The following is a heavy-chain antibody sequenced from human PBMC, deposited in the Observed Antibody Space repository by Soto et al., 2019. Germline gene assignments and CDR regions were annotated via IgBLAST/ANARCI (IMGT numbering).Heavy chain of an antibody. Sequence: GGSLRLSCAASGFTFSGSAMHWVRQASGKGLEWVGRIRSKANSYATAYAASVKGRFTISRDDSKNTAYLQMNSLKTEDTAVYYCTRQIDREPAALTYYYGMDVWGQGTTVTVSS. J-gene: IGHJ6*02. V-gene: IGHV3-73*01. CDR2: IRSKANSYAT. CDR1: GFTFSGSA. CDR3: TRQIDREPAALTYYYGMDV. D-gene: IGHD2-2*01.